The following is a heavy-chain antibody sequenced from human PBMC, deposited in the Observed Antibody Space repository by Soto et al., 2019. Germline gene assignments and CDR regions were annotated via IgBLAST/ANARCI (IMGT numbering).Heavy chain of an antibody. V-gene: IGHV3-23*01. CDR2: ISASGDTT. CDR1: GLTFSSYA. Sequence: QAGGSLRLSCAGSGLTFSSYAMNWVRQAPGKGLEWVSVISASGDTTYYADSVKGRFTISRDNSKSTLYLQMNGLRAEDTAVYSCATKSYGPGVDYWGQGTLVTVSS. CDR3: ATKSYGPGVDY. J-gene: IGHJ4*02. D-gene: IGHD3-10*01.